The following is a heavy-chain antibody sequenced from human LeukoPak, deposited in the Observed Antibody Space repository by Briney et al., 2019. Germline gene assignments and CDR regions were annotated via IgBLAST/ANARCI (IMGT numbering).Heavy chain of an antibody. V-gene: IGHV1-58*01. CDR2: IVVGSGNT. J-gene: IGHJ3*02. CDR1: GFTFTSSA. Sequence: ASVKVSCKASGFTFTSSAVQWVRQARGQRLEWIGWIVVGSGNTNYAQKFQERVTITRDMSTSTAYMELSSQRSEDTAVYYCAAMKYSYGSGDAFDIWGQGTMVTVSS. D-gene: IGHD5-18*01. CDR3: AAMKYSYGSGDAFDI.